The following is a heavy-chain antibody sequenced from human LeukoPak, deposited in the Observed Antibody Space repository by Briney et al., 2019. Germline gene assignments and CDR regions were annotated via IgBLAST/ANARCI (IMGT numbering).Heavy chain of an antibody. CDR2: ISSSSSYI. V-gene: IGHV3-21*04. CDR1: GFTFSSYT. CDR3: ARDLAWGAFDY. D-gene: IGHD7-27*01. J-gene: IGHJ4*02. Sequence: GGSLRLSCAASGFTFSSYTMNWVRQAPGKGLQSVSSISSSSSYIYYADSVKGRFTISRDNSKNSLYLQMNSLRVEDTAVYYCARDLAWGAFDYWGQGTLVTVSS.